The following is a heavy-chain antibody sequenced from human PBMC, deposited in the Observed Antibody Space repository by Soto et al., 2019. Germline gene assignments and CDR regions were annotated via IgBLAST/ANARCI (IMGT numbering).Heavy chain of an antibody. CDR2: ISAYNGNT. Sequence: GASVKVSCKASGYTSISYGISCVRQAPVQWLEWMGWISAYNGNTNYAQKLQGRVTMTTDTSTSTAYMELRSLRSDDTAVYYCARDSQYYYDSSGNWFDPWGQGTLVTVSS. CDR1: GYTSISYG. J-gene: IGHJ5*02. D-gene: IGHD3-22*01. CDR3: ARDSQYYYDSSGNWFDP. V-gene: IGHV1-18*01.